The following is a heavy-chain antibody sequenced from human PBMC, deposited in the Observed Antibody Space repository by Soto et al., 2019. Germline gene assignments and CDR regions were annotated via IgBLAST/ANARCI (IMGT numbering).Heavy chain of an antibody. D-gene: IGHD6-19*01. Sequence: PGESLKIACKGSGYSFTSYWISWVRQMPGEGLEWMGRIDPSDSYTNYSPSFQGHVTISADKPISTAYLQWSSLKASDTAMYYCARQAGYSSGWYWDYGMDVWGQGTTVTVSS. CDR2: IDPSDSYT. J-gene: IGHJ6*02. V-gene: IGHV5-10-1*01. CDR3: ARQAGYSSGWYWDYGMDV. CDR1: GYSFTSYW.